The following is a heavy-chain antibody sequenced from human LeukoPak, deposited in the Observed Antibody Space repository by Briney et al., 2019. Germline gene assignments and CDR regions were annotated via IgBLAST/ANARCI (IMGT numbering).Heavy chain of an antibody. CDR2: INSDGSST. Sequence: GGSLRLSCAASGFTFSSYWMHWVRQAPGKGLVWVSRINSDGSSTSYADSVKGRFTISRDNAKNTLYLQMNSLRAEDTAVYYCASGSGYPPIDYWGQGTLVTVSS. V-gene: IGHV3-74*01. D-gene: IGHD3-3*01. CDR1: GFTFSSYW. CDR3: ASGSGYPPIDY. J-gene: IGHJ4*02.